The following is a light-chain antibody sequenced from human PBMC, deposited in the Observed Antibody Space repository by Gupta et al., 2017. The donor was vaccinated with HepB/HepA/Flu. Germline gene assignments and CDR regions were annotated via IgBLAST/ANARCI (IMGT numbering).Light chain of an antibody. V-gene: IGLV3-21*04. CDR1: NIARKT. Sequence: SYVLTQPPSVSVAPGKTARITCGGNNIARKTVHWYQQKPGQAPVLVIYYNRDRPSGIPERFSGSNSGNTATLTISRVEAGDEADYYCQVWDNSVDHRVLGGGTKLTVL. J-gene: IGLJ3*02. CDR2: YNR. CDR3: QVWDNSVDHRV.